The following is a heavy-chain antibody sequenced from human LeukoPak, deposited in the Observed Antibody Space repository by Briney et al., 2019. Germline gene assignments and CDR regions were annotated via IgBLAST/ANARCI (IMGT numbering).Heavy chain of an antibody. CDR2: TYPGDSDT. CDR3: ARGDGRRGFYFDY. D-gene: IGHD3-10*01. V-gene: IGHV5-51*01. J-gene: IGHJ4*02. Sequence: GESLKISCKGSGYSFTNYWIGWVRQIPGKGLEWMGITYPGDSDTRYSPSFDGQVTVSADKSINSAWLQWNSLKASDTAMYYCARGDGRRGFYFDYWGQGTLVTVSS. CDR1: GYSFTNYW.